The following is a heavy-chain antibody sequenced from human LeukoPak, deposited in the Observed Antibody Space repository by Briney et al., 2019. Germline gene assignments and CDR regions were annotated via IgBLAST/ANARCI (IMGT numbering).Heavy chain of an antibody. D-gene: IGHD5-12*01. Sequence: GGSLRLSCAASGFTVSNNYMSWVRQAPGKGLEWVSIINSGGTTYYADSVKGRFTISRDNSKNTLYLQMNSLRAEDTAVYYSARGQQDDWLRAAPPPMFDYWGQGSLVTVSS. J-gene: IGHJ4*02. CDR3: ARGQQDDWLRAAPPPMFDY. V-gene: IGHV3-66*01. CDR1: GFTVSNNY. CDR2: INSGGTT.